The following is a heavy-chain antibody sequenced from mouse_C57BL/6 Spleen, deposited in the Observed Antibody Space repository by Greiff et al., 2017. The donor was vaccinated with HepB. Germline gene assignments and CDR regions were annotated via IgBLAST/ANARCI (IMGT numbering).Heavy chain of an antibody. CDR2: ISSGSSTI. CDR1: GFTFSDYG. CDR3: ARRLNYYGSCYWYFCG. V-gene: IGHV5-17*01. J-gene: IGHJ1*03. D-gene: IGHD1-1*01. Sequence: EVMLVESGGGLVKPGGSLKLSCAASGFTFSDYGMHWVRQAPEKGLEWVAYISSGSSTIYYADTVKGRFTISRDNAKNTLFLQMTSLRSEDTAMYYCARRLNYYGSCYWYFCGWGTGTTVTVAS.